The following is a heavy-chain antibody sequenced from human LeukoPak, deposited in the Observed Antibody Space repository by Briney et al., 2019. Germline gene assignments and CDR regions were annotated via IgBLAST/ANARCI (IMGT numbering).Heavy chain of an antibody. V-gene: IGHV4-39*01. CDR3: ARMSRLDY. J-gene: IGHJ4*02. CDR1: GGSISGSSYN. CDR2: IYYTGSS. Sequence: SQTLSLTCTVSGGSISGSSYNWGSIRQPPGKGLEWIGSIYYTGSSSYNPSLKSRVTISVDTSKNQFSLRLTSVIAADTAVYYCARMSRLDYWGQGTLVTVSS.